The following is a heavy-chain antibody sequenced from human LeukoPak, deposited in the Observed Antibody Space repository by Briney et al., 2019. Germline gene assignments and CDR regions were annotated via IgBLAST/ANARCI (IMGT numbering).Heavy chain of an antibody. Sequence: PSETLSLTCTVSGDSISSSSYYWGWIRQPPGKGLEWIGSMYYSGSTYYNPSLKSRVTISVDTSKNHFSLKLSSVTAADTAVYYCAGAPYYYYYMDIWGKGTTVTVSS. J-gene: IGHJ6*03. CDR2: MYYSGST. V-gene: IGHV4-39*02. CDR3: AGAPYYYYYMDI. CDR1: GDSISSSSYY.